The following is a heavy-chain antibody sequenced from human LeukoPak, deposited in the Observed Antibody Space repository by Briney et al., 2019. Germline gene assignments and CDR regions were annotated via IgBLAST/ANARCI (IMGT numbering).Heavy chain of an antibody. Sequence: GGSLRLSCAASGFTFTSYAMSWVRQAPGKGLEWVSAISGRGGSTYYADSVKGRFTISRDNSKNTLYLQLNSLRAADTAVYYCAKDRRIAVAGVKGYYFDYWGQGTLVTVSS. CDR2: ISGRGGST. CDR3: AKDRRIAVAGVKGYYFDY. D-gene: IGHD6-19*01. J-gene: IGHJ4*02. CDR1: GFTFTSYA. V-gene: IGHV3-23*01.